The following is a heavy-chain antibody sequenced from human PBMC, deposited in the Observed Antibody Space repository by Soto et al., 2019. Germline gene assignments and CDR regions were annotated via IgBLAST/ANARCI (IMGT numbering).Heavy chain of an antibody. CDR2: INSDGTTT. Sequence: EVQLVESGGGLVQPGGSLRLSCAASGFSFSTYWMHWVRQAPGKGLEWVSFINSDGTTTTYADSVKGRFTISRDNAKNTLYLQLNSLRVEDTAVYYCARLWGSMVRGVIRHYYGKDVWGQGTTVTVSS. CDR1: GFSFSTYW. D-gene: IGHD3-10*01. J-gene: IGHJ6*02. V-gene: IGHV3-74*01. CDR3: ARLWGSMVRGVIRHYYGKDV.